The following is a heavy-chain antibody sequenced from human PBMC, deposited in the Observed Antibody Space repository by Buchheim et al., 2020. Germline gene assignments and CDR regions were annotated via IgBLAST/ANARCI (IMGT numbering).Heavy chain of an antibody. CDR1: GFTFGNYW. D-gene: IGHD3-22*01. J-gene: IGHJ4*02. Sequence: EVQLVESGGGLVQPGGSLRLSCAASGFTFGNYWMHWVRQAPGKGLVWVSRINRDGSTTSYADSVKGRFTISRDNARNTLSLQMNSLRGEDTAVYYCAREDVSGYYHNWWGQGTL. V-gene: IGHV3-74*01. CDR3: AREDVSGYYHNW. CDR2: INRDGSTT.